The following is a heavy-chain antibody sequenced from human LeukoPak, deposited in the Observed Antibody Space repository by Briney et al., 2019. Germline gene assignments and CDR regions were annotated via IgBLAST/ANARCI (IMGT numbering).Heavy chain of an antibody. Sequence: GSLRLSCAASGFPFSSYGMHWVRQAPGKGLEWVAVIWYDGSNKYYADSVKGRFTISRDNSKNTLYLQMNSLRAEDTAVYYCAKEDSGYDTTSYYYYYYMDVWGKGTTVTVSS. V-gene: IGHV3-33*06. CDR2: IWYDGSNK. CDR1: GFPFSSYG. J-gene: IGHJ6*03. D-gene: IGHD5-12*01. CDR3: AKEDSGYDTTSYYYYYYMDV.